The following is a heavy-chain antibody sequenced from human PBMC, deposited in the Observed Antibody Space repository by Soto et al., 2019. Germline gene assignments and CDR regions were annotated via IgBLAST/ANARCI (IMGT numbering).Heavy chain of an antibody. Sequence: GGSLRLSCVASGFALTSSRMNWVRQAPGKGLEWVASISGSGKDTFYRHSVKGRFAISRDSAGTSLFLRMDSVKVEDTAVYHCARVHLVAGCAFYRAMDVWGPGTAGTVCS. CDR1: GFALTSSR. CDR3: ARVHLVAGCAFYRAMDV. CDR2: ISGSGKDT. V-gene: IGHV3-21*01. D-gene: IGHD6-6*01. J-gene: IGHJ6*02.